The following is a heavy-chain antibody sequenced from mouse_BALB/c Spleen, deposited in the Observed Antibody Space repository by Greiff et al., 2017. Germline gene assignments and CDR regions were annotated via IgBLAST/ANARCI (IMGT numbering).Heavy chain of an antibody. J-gene: IGHJ3*01. CDR3: ARDPDYDGGFFAY. Sequence: EVKVVESGGGLVQPGGSLRLSCATSGFTFTDYYMSWVRQPPGKALEWLGFIRNKANGYTTEYSASVKGRFTISRDNSQSILYLQMNTLRAEDSATYYCARDPDYDGGFFAYWGQGTLVTVSA. D-gene: IGHD2-4*01. CDR2: IRNKANGYTT. V-gene: IGHV7-3*02. CDR1: GFTFTDYY.